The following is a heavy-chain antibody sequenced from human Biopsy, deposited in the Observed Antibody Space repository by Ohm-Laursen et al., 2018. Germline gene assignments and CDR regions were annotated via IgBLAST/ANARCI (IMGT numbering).Heavy chain of an antibody. CDR1: GFASGSYW. CDR3: ARDPRDTALGIFDY. V-gene: IGHV3-33*08. CDR2: IWLDEKNK. D-gene: IGHD5-18*01. Sequence: SPRLSCSASGFASGSYWMNWVRQAPGKGLEWVAVIWLDEKNKHYADSVKGRFTISRDNSKDTLYLQMNSLGDADTAVYYCARDPRDTALGIFDYWGLGTLVTVSS. J-gene: IGHJ4*02.